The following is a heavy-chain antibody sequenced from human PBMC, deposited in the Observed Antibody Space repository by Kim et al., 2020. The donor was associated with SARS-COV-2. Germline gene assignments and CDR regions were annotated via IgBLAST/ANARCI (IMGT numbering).Heavy chain of an antibody. D-gene: IGHD6-25*01. J-gene: IGHJ5*01. CDR2: INHSGET. V-gene: IGHV4-34*01. CDR1: GGSFSDNY. Sequence: SETLSLTCAAFGGSFSDNYWNWVRQAPGRGLEWVGEINHSGETSYTSALRSRLTISADTSKNQFSLRLSSVTAADTAVYFCSRCARHLGESSGWF. CDR3: SRCARHLGESSGWF.